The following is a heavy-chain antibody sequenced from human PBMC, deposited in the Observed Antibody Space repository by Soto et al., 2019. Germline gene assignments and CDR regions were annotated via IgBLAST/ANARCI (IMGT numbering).Heavy chain of an antibody. CDR2: ISVYNSNT. CDR3: AREHRGNPGY. D-gene: IGHD6-25*01. Sequence: QVQLVQSGPEVKKPWASVKVSCKASGYTFTSYGISLVRQAPEQGLEWMGWISVYNSNTNYAQKLHGRVTMTTDTSRSTVYMALRAPRSDDTAVYSFAREHRGNPGYWHQESKVTVSS. CDR1: GYTFTSYG. J-gene: IGHJ4*02. V-gene: IGHV1-18*01.